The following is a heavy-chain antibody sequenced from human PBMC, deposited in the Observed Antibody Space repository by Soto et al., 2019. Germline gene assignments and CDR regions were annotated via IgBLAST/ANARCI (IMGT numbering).Heavy chain of an antibody. Sequence: RASLRLSCAASGCTFSSYAMSSVRQAPGKGLEWVSAISGSGGSTYYADSVKGRFTISRDNSKNTLYLQMNSLRAEDAAVYYCAKAGYSYGYGYWGQGTLVTVSS. CDR1: GCTFSSYA. D-gene: IGHD5-18*01. CDR2: ISGSGGST. V-gene: IGHV3-23*01. CDR3: AKAGYSYGYGY. J-gene: IGHJ4*02.